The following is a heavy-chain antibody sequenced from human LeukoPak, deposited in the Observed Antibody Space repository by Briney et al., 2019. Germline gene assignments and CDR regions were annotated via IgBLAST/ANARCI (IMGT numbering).Heavy chain of an antibody. D-gene: IGHD5-12*01. CDR2: IYRDGSDK. V-gene: IGHV3-74*01. CDR1: GFAFSRYW. J-gene: IGHJ5*01. Sequence: GGSLRLSCAAAGFAFSRYWMHLVRQAPGKGLVWVSRIYRDGSDKIYADSVKGRFTISRDNAKNTLYLQMNSLTVEDTAVYYCVRDWDHYDFDSWGQGTLVTVSS. CDR3: VRDWDHYDFDS.